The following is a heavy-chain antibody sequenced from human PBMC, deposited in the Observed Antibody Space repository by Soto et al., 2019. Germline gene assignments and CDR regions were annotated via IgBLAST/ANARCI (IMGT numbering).Heavy chain of an antibody. J-gene: IGHJ6*02. Sequence: ASVKVSCKASGYTFTSYGISWVRQAPGQGLEKMGWISAYNGNTNYAQKLQGRVTMTTDTSTSTAYMELRSLISDDTAVYYCARGSSSSAFYYYYGMDVWGQGTTVTVSS. V-gene: IGHV1-18*01. CDR3: ARGSSSSAFYYYYGMDV. CDR2: ISAYNGNT. CDR1: GYTFTSYG. D-gene: IGHD6-6*01.